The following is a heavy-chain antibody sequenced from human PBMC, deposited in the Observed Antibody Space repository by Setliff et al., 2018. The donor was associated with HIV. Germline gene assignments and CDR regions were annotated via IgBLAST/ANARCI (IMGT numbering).Heavy chain of an antibody. CDR2: IYYIGNT. J-gene: IGHJ4*02. D-gene: IGHD6-13*01. CDR3: AKPPRPSSWPQYYFDY. CDR1: GGSISGYY. Sequence: SETLSLTCTVSGGSISGYYWSWIRQPPGKGLEWIGYIYYIGNTNYNPSLKGRVTLSVDTSKNQLSLKLSSVTAADTAVYYCAKPPRPSSWPQYYFDYWGQGTLVTVSS. V-gene: IGHV4-59*01.